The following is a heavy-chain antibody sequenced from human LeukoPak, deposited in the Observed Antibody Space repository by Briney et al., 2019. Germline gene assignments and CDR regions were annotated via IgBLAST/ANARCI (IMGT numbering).Heavy chain of an antibody. V-gene: IGHV3-23*01. Sequence: GGSLRLSCTASGFTVSSNSMSWVRQAPGKGLEWVSAISGSGGSTYYADSVKGRFTISRDNSKNTLYLQMNSLRAEDTAVYYCAKLLSSRGSPLYWGQGTLVTVSS. CDR3: AKLLSSRGSPLY. J-gene: IGHJ4*02. CDR1: GFTVSSNS. CDR2: ISGSGGST. D-gene: IGHD1-26*01.